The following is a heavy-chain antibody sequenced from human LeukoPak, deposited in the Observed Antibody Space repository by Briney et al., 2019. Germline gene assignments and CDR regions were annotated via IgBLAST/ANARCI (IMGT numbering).Heavy chain of an antibody. J-gene: IGHJ4*02. CDR3: AKVGVGWVAFEY. CDR1: GFTFSNFA. V-gene: IGHV3-23*01. CDR2: ISDSGGGT. D-gene: IGHD3-16*01. Sequence: GGSLRLSCAASGFTFSNFAMSWVRQAPGKGLQWVSAISDSGGGTFYADSVKGRFTISRDNSKDTLYLQTNSLRAEDTAVYYCAKVGVGWVAFEYWGQGTLVTVSS.